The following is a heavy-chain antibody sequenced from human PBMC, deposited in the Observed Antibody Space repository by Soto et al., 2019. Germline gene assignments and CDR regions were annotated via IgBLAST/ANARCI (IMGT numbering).Heavy chain of an antibody. D-gene: IGHD3-22*01. Sequence: ASVKVSCKASGYTFTSYAMHWVRQAPGQRLEWMGWINAGNGNTKYSQKFQGRVTITRDTSASTAYMELSSLRSEDTAVYYCARDWYYYDSSGYFSYHWFDPWGQGTLVTVSS. V-gene: IGHV1-3*01. J-gene: IGHJ5*02. CDR3: ARDWYYYDSSGYFSYHWFDP. CDR1: GYTFTSYA. CDR2: INAGNGNT.